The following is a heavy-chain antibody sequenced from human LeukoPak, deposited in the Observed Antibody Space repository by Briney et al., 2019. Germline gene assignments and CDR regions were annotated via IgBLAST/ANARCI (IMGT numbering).Heavy chain of an antibody. Sequence: GGSLRLSCAASGFTFSNAWMSWVRQAPGKGLEWVGRIKSKSDGGTADFAAPLKGRFTMSRDDSKNALYPQMNSLKTEDTAVYYCATYTSSYSDYWGQGTLVTVSS. CDR2: IKSKSDGGTA. CDR3: ATYTSSYSDY. J-gene: IGHJ4*02. CDR1: GFTFSNAW. D-gene: IGHD3-22*01. V-gene: IGHV3-15*01.